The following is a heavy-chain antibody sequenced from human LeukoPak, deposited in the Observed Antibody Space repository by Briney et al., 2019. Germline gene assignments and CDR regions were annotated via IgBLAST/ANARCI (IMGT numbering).Heavy chain of an antibody. CDR1: GGSISSYS. CDR2: IYHSGST. Sequence: PSETLSLTCTVSGGSISSYSWSWIRQPPGKGLEWIGYIYHSGSTYYNPSLKSRVTISVDRSKNQFSLKLSSVTAADTAVYYCARAPLRTDAFDIWGQGTMVTVSS. CDR3: ARAPLRTDAFDI. J-gene: IGHJ3*02. V-gene: IGHV4-30-2*01. D-gene: IGHD1/OR15-1a*01.